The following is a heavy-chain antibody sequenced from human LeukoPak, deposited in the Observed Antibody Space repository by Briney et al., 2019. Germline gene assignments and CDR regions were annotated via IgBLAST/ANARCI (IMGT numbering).Heavy chain of an antibody. CDR2: IYRSGST. J-gene: IGHJ5*02. Sequence: SETLSLTCTVSDYSIRNGYYWGWIRQPPGKGLEWIGNIYRSGSTFYNPSLKSRVTISVDTSKNQFSLMLNSVTAADAAVYYCARVPHGETTFGVVLYHFDPWGQGTLVTVSS. D-gene: IGHD3-3*01. CDR1: DYSIRNGYY. CDR3: ARVPHGETTFGVVLYHFDP. V-gene: IGHV4-38-2*02.